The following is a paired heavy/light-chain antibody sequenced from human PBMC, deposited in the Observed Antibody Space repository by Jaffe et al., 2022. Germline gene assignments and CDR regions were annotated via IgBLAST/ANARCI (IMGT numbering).Heavy chain of an antibody. Sequence: QLRLQESGPGLVKPSETLSLTCTVSGDSISRGNYFWDWIRQSPGKGLEWIGKINYSGTTYFAPSLRSRVTISVDTSKNQFSLKLSSVTAADTAVYYCARQPLGYSGHDHFDFWGQGTLVTVSS. D-gene: IGHD5-12*01. CDR3: ARQPLGYSGHDHFDF. CDR1: GDSISRGNYF. CDR2: INYSGTT. J-gene: IGHJ4*02. V-gene: IGHV4-39*01.
Light chain of an antibody. CDR3: YSFVGSSNWV. Sequence: QSALTQPASVSGSPGQSITISCGGTNSDIGTYNLVSWYQQHPGKAPKLMIYEVTKRPSGTSNRFSGSKSGNTASLTISGLQAEDEADYYCYSFVGSSNWVFGGGTKLTVL. J-gene: IGLJ3*02. V-gene: IGLV2-23*02. CDR2: EVT. CDR1: NSDIGTYNL.